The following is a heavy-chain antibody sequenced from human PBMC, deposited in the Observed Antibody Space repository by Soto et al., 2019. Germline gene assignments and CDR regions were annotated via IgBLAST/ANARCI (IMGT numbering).Heavy chain of an antibody. CDR3: AKVTYSSSFHFHYYYMDV. V-gene: IGHV3-30-3*01. Sequence: PGGSLRLSCAASGFTFSSYAMHWVRQAPGKGLEWVAVISYDGSNKYYADSVKGRFTISRDNSKNTLYLQMNSLRAEDTAVYYCAKVTYSSSFHFHYYYMDVWGKGTTDTVSS. J-gene: IGHJ6*03. CDR2: ISYDGSNK. CDR1: GFTFSSYA. D-gene: IGHD6-13*01.